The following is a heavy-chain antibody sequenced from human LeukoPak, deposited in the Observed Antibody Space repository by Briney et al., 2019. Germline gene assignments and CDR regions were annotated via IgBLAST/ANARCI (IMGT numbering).Heavy chain of an antibody. J-gene: IGHJ4*02. V-gene: IGHV3-48*01. CDR1: GFTFSNYN. D-gene: IGHD3-3*01. CDR2: ISSSSSTI. Sequence: GGSLRLSCAASGFTFSNYNMNWVRQAPGKGLEWVSYISSSSSTIHYAESVKGRFTISRDNARNSLYLQMNSLRAEDTAVYYCARDFLEDDYWGQGTLVTVSP. CDR3: ARDFLEDDY.